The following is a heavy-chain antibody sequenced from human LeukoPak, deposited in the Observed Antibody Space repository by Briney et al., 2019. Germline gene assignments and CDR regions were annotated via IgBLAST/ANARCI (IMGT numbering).Heavy chain of an antibody. CDR1: GFTFSSYS. V-gene: IGHV3-21*01. CDR2: ISSSSSYI. J-gene: IGHJ4*02. CDR3: ARDNPSSGWYPRAFDY. Sequence: GGSLRLSCAASGFTFSSYSMNWVRQAPGKGLEWVSSISSSSSYIYYADSVKGRFTISRDNAKNSLYLQMNSLRAEDTAVYYCARDNPSSGWYPRAFDYWGQGTLVTVSS. D-gene: IGHD6-19*01.